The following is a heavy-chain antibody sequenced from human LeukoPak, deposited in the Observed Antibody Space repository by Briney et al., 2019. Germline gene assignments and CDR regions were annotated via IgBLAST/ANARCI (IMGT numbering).Heavy chain of an antibody. Sequence: GGSLRRSCAASGFTFSSYWMHWVRQAPGKGLVWVSRINSDGSSTSYADSVKGRFTISRDNAKNTLYLQMNSLRAEDTAVYYCARVLDSSGYYYVGYWGQGTLVTVSS. CDR1: GFTFSSYW. CDR2: INSDGSST. D-gene: IGHD3-22*01. J-gene: IGHJ4*02. V-gene: IGHV3-74*01. CDR3: ARVLDSSGYYYVGY.